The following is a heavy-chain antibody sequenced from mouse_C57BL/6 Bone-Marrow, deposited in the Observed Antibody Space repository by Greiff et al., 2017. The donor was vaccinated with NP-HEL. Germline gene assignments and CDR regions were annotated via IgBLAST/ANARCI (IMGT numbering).Heavy chain of an antibody. V-gene: IGHV5-4*01. Sequence: VQLKESGGGLVKPGGSLKLSCAASGFTFSSYAMSWVRQTPEKRLEWVATISDGGSYTYYPDNVKGRFTISRDNAKNNMYLQMSHLKSEDTAMYYCARETYYGTDFGCWGELATLTVST. CDR2: ISDGGSYT. D-gene: IGHD1-1*01. CDR1: GFTFSSYA. J-gene: IGHJ2*01. CDR3: ARETYYGTDFGC.